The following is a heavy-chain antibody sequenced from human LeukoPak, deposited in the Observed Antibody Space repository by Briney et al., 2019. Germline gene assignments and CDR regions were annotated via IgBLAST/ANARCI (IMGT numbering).Heavy chain of an antibody. CDR2: MNPNSGNT. D-gene: IGHD5-18*01. CDR1: GYTFTSYD. J-gene: IGHJ6*03. CDR3: ARGGYSYGYSYYYYCMDV. Sequence: ASVKVSCKASGYTFTSYDINWVRQATGQGLEWMGWMNPNSGNTGYAQKFQGRVTITRNTSISTAYMELSSLRSEDTAVYYCARGGYSYGYSYYYYCMDVWGKGTTVTISS. V-gene: IGHV1-8*03.